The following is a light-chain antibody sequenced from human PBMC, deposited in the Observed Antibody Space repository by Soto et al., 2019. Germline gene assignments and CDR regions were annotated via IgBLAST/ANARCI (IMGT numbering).Light chain of an antibody. J-gene: IGLJ1*01. Sequence: QSVLTQPASVSGSPGQSITISCTGTSSDVGGYDYVSWYQQHPDKAPKLMIYDVTNGPSGVSNRFSGSKSGNTASLTISGLQAEDEADYYCSSYPSSSTYVFGTGTKVTVL. CDR3: SSYPSSSTYV. V-gene: IGLV2-14*03. CDR1: SSDVGGYDY. CDR2: DVT.